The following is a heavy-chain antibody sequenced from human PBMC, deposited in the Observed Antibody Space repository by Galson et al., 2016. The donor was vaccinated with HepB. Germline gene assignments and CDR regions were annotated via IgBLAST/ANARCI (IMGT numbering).Heavy chain of an antibody. D-gene: IGHD4-11*01. CDR1: GGSINHGAFF. Sequence: LTCGVSGGSINHGAFFWSWIRQPPGKGLEWIGYIYHGGSTYYNPSLKGRVTISVDRSKNQFSLKMTSVTAADTAVYYCAAYNNFDWCFDLWGRGTLVTVSS. V-gene: IGHV4-30-2*01. CDR3: AAYNNFDWCFDL. CDR2: IYHGGST. J-gene: IGHJ2*01.